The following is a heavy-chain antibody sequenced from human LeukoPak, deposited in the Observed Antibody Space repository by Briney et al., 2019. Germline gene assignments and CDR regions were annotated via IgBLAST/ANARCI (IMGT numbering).Heavy chain of an antibody. CDR3: ARPRGRIQLGELDY. CDR1: GYTFTGYY. CDR2: INPNSGGT. D-gene: IGHD5-18*01. J-gene: IGHJ4*02. V-gene: IGHV1-2*02. Sequence: ASVKVSCKASGYTFTGYYMHWVRQAPGQGLEWMGWINPNSGGTNYAQKFQGRVTMTRDTSISTAYMELSRLRSDDTAVYYCARPRGRIQLGELDYWGQGTLVTVSS.